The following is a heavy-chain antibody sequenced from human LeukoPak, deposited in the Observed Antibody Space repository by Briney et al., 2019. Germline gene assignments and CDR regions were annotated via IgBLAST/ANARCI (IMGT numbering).Heavy chain of an antibody. CDR2: INPSGGST. CDR1: GYTFTSYY. V-gene: IGHV1-46*01. D-gene: IGHD3-3*01. CDR3: ARAESRFLEWSPIDY. Sequence: EASVKVSCKASGYTFTSYYMHWVRQAPGQGLEWMGIINPSGGSTSYAQKFQGRVTMTRDTSTSTVYMELSSLRSEDTAVYYCARAESRFLEWSPIDYWGQGTLVTVSS. J-gene: IGHJ4*02.